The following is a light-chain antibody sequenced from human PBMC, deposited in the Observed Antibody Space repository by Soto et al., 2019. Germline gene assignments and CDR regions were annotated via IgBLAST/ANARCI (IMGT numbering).Light chain of an antibody. J-gene: IGKJ4*01. CDR2: DAY. CDR1: QGVGST. V-gene: IGKV3-15*01. CDR3: QHYKTWPLA. Sequence: EIVMTQSRATRSVSRGERVTLSCRASQGVGSTLAWYRQQPGQAPRLLIYDAYIRATGVPARFSGSGSGTEFTLPISSLQSEDFAVYYCQHYKTWPLAFGGGSKV.